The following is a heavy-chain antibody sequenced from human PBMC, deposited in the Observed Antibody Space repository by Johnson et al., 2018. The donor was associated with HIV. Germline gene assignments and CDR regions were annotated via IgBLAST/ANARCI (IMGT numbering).Heavy chain of an antibody. CDR3: ASSGYCSGGSCYRWHAFDI. V-gene: IGHV3-9*01. J-gene: IGHJ3*02. Sequence: EVQLVESGGGVVQPGKSLRLSCAASGFTFSSHAMHWVRQAPGKGLEWVSGISWNSGGIDYADSVKGRFTISRDNAKNSLYLQMNSLRAEDTAVYYCASSGYCSGGSCYRWHAFDIWGQGTMVTVSS. CDR1: GFTFSSHA. D-gene: IGHD2-15*01. CDR2: ISWNSGGI.